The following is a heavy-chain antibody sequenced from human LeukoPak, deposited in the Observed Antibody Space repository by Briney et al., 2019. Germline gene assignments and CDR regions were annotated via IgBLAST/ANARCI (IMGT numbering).Heavy chain of an antibody. CDR3: ARARDYSSGNWFDP. J-gene: IGHJ5*02. CDR1: GFTFSSYL. D-gene: IGHD3-10*01. Sequence: GGSLRLSCAASGFTFSSYLMHWVRQDPGKGLAWVSRINTDGSTTTYADSVKGRFTISRDNAKNTLYLQMNSLRAEDTAVYYCARARDYSSGNWFDPWGQGTLVTVSS. CDR2: INTDGSTT. V-gene: IGHV3-74*01.